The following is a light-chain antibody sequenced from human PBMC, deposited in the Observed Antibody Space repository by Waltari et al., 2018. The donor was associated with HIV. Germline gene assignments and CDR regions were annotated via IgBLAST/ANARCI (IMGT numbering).Light chain of an antibody. Sequence: QSVLTQPPSASGTPGQRVTISCSGSSSNIGSNYVYWYQQLPGTAPKLLIYRNNRRPSGVPYRFPGSKSGTSASLAISGLRSEDEADYYCAAWDDSLSGQVFGGGTKLTVL. V-gene: IGLV1-47*01. CDR1: SSNIGSNY. CDR3: AAWDDSLSGQV. J-gene: IGLJ3*02. CDR2: RNN.